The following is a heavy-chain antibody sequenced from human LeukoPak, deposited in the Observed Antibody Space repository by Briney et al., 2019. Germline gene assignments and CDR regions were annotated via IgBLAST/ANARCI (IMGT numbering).Heavy chain of an antibody. CDR2: ISANGGGT. V-gene: IGHV3-23*01. CDR1: GGSISSSSYY. J-gene: IGHJ4*02. Sequence: ETLSLTCTVSGGSISSSSYYWGWIRQPPGKGLEWVLAISANGGGTYYADSVKGRFTISRDNSKNTLNLQMNSLRADDTAVYYCAKAAGYNSRTGYNWGQGTLVTVSS. CDR3: AKAAGYNSRTGYN. D-gene: IGHD3-10*01.